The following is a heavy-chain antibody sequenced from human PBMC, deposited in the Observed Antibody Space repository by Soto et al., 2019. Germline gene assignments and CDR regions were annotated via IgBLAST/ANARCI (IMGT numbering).Heavy chain of an antibody. Sequence: QVHLVQSGAEVKKPGASVNVSCKTSGYTFTRNGISWVRQAPGQGLEWVGWISPHSGNIKYAQKLQGRVIMTTDTSTSTAYMELRSLRSDDTAVYYCVKDRDSNSWPSRDVWGPGTTVTVSS. D-gene: IGHD3-22*01. CDR2: ISPHSGNI. CDR1: GYTFTRNG. V-gene: IGHV1-18*01. J-gene: IGHJ6*02. CDR3: VKDRDSNSWPSRDV.